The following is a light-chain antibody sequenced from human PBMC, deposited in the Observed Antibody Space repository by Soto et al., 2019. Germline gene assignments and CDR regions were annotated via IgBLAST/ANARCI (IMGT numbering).Light chain of an antibody. V-gene: IGLV2-14*01. CDR1: SSDIGGYDY. J-gene: IGLJ2*01. Sequence: QSALTQPASVCGSPGQSIIISCTGTSSDIGGYDYVSWFQQHPGKAPKLMLYEVTNRPSGVSNRVSGSKSGNTASLTISGLQAEDEAHYYCSSYRSSNTVVFGGGTMLTV. CDR2: EVT. CDR3: SSYRSSNTVV.